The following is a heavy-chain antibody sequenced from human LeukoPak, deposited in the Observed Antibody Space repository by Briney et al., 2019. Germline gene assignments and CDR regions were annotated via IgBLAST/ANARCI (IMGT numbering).Heavy chain of an antibody. J-gene: IGHJ4*02. Sequence: PSETLSLTCTVSGGSISSSTYYWGWIRQPPGKGLEWIGEINHSGSTNYNPSLKSRVTISVDTSKNQFSLKLSSVTAADTAVCYCARARDIVVVPAAIEFDYWGQGTLVTVSS. V-gene: IGHV4-39*07. CDR2: INHSGST. CDR3: ARARDIVVVPAAIEFDY. D-gene: IGHD2-2*02. CDR1: GGSISSSTYY.